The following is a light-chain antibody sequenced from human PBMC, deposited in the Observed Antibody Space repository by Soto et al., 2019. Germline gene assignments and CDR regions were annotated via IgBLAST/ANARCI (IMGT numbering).Light chain of an antibody. J-gene: IGKJ5*01. CDR3: QQAISFPIT. CDR1: QGISTY. Sequence: DIPMTQSPSSVSASIGDRVSITCRASQGISTYLGWYQQKPGKAPKLLIYAASSLQTGVPSRFSGSGSGTDFTLTISSLQPEDFGTYYCQQAISFPITFGQGTRLEI. CDR2: AAS. V-gene: IGKV1-12*01.